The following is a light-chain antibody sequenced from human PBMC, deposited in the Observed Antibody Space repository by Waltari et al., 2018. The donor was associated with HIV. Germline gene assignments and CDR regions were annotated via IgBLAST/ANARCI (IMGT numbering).Light chain of an antibody. CDR3: TSYTGSTNLL. V-gene: IGLV2-11*01. CDR2: DVT. CDR1: SSDVGGYSY. J-gene: IGLJ2*01. Sequence: QSALTQPRSVSGSPGQSVTISCTGTSSDVGGYSYVSWYQQHPAKAPKVLIYDVTKRPSGAPDRFSGSKSGNTASLTISGLQAEDEADYYCTSYTGSTNLLFGGGTKLTVL.